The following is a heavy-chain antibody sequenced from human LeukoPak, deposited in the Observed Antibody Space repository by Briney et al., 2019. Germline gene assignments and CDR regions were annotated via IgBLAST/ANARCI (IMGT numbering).Heavy chain of an antibody. J-gene: IGHJ3*02. CDR3: ASRVVTPCFDI. V-gene: IGHV3-30-3*01. D-gene: IGHD3-3*01. CDR2: ISYDGSNK. CDR1: GFTFSSYA. Sequence: GRSLRLSCAASGFTFSSYAMHWVRQAPGKGLEWVAVISYDGSNKYYADSVKGRFTISRDNSKNTLYLQMNSLRAEDTAVYYCASRVVTPCFDIWGQGTMVTVSS.